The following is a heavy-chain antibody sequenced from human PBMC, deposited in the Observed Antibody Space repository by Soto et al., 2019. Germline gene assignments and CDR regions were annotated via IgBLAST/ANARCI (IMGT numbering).Heavy chain of an antibody. V-gene: IGHV3-48*01. CDR3: ARKYYDFLTGYYRDWFDP. CDR1: GFTFSSYS. Sequence: EVQLVESGGGLVQPGGSLRLSCAASGFTFSSYSMNWVRQAPGKGLEWVSYISSSSSTIYYADSVKGRFTISRDNAKHSLYPQMNSLRAEDTALFYCARKYYDFLTGYYRDWFDPWGQGNLVTVSS. J-gene: IGHJ5*02. D-gene: IGHD3-9*01. CDR2: ISSSSSTI.